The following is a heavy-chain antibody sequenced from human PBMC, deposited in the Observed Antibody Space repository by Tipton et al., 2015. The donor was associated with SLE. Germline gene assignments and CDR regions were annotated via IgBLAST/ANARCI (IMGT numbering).Heavy chain of an antibody. CDR2: ISFNSEVV. CDR3: VKDYYDSGENVFHM. Sequence: RSLRLSCAVSGFTFAEFGMHWVRQAPGKGLEWVSGISFNSEVVHYVHSVQGRFTISRDNAKNSLFLEMNSLRAEDTALYYCVKDYYDSGENVFHMWGQGTMVTVSS. V-gene: IGHV3-9*01. D-gene: IGHD3-22*01. J-gene: IGHJ3*02. CDR1: GFTFAEFG.